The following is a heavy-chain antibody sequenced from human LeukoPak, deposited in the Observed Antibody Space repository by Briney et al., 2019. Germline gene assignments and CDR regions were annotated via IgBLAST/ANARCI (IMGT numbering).Heavy chain of an antibody. J-gene: IGHJ4*02. CDR3: VKGAVAGPLTYFDY. Sequence: PGRSLRLSCAASGFTFRTYSIHWVRQAPGKGLEWVTVVSADGRAQLYSDSVKGRFTVSRDNAKNSLYLQMNSLRAEDTALYYCVKGAVAGPLTYFDYWGQGTLVTVSS. V-gene: IGHV3-30*18. CDR1: GFTFRTYS. D-gene: IGHD6-19*01. CDR2: VSADGRAQ.